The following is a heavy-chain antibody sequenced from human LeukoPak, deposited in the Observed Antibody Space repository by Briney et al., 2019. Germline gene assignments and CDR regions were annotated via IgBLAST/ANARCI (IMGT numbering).Heavy chain of an antibody. V-gene: IGHV3-23*01. D-gene: IGHD2-2*02. Sequence: GGSLRLSCAASGFTFSSFAMSWVRQAPGKGLEWVSAISGSGGSTYYADSVKGRFTISRDNSKNTLYLQMNSLRAEDTAVYYCARDSINCSSTSCYRYYYYGMDVWGQGTTVTVSS. CDR1: GFTFSSFA. CDR2: ISGSGGST. CDR3: ARDSINCSSTSCYRYYYYGMDV. J-gene: IGHJ6*02.